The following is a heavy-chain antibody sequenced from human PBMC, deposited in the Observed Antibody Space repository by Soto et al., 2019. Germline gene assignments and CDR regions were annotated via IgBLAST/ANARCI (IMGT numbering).Heavy chain of an antibody. V-gene: IGHV4-39*01. CDR3: ARQWFY. D-gene: IGHD3-22*01. CDR1: GGSISGTTNY. Sequence: QLRLQESGPGLVKPSESLSLTCIVSGGSISGTTNYWGWIRHPPGKGLEWIGSIHYSGNTYYSPSLKSRVTLSIDTSKTQFSLNLSSMTAADTAVYYCARQWFYWGQGILVTVSS. J-gene: IGHJ4*02. CDR2: IHYSGNT.